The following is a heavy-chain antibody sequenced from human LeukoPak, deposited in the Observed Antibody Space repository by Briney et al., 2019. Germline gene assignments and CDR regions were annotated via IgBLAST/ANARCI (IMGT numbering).Heavy chain of an antibody. CDR2: TNSDGSST. Sequence: PGGSLRLSCAASGFTFSSYWMHWVRQAPGKGLVWVSRTNSDGSSTSYADSVKGRFTISRDNAKNTLYLQMNSLRAEDTAVYYCARGCPYDSSGSVDYWGQGTLVTVSS. CDR1: GFTFSSYW. V-gene: IGHV3-74*01. D-gene: IGHD3-22*01. CDR3: ARGCPYDSSGSVDY. J-gene: IGHJ4*02.